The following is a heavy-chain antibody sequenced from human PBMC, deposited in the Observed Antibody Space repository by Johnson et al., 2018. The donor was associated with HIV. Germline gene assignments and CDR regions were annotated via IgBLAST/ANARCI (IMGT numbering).Heavy chain of an antibody. CDR2: VSFDGINK. J-gene: IGHJ3*02. CDR1: GFTFSSYA. V-gene: IGHV3-30*04. CDR3: ARGGITMIVVVISPPDAFDI. Sequence: QVQLVESGGGVVQPGRSLRLSCAASGFTFSSYAIHWVRQAPGKGLEWVALVSFDGINKYYADSVKGRFTISRDNSKNTLYLQMNSLRAEDTAVYYCARGGITMIVVVISPPDAFDIWGQGTMVTVSS. D-gene: IGHD3-22*01.